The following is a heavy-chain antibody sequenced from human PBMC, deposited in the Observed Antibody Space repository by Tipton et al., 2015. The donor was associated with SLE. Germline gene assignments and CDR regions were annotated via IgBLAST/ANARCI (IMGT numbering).Heavy chain of an antibody. V-gene: IGHV4-34*01. CDR2: INHSGST. D-gene: IGHD3-22*01. J-gene: IGHJ3*02. CDR1: GGSISSHY. Sequence: TLSLTCIVSGGSISSHYWTWIRQPPGKGLEWIGEINHSGSTNYNPSLKSRVTISVDTSKNQFSLKLSSVTAADTAVYYCARLNYYDSSGYTGSAFDIWGQGTMVTVSS. CDR3: ARLNYYDSSGYTGSAFDI.